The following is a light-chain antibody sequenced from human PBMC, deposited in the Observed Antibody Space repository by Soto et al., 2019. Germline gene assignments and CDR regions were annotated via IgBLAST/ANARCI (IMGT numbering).Light chain of an antibody. Sequence: EIVLTQSPGTLSLSPGERATLSCRASQSVGTNYLSWYQQKPGQAPRLLIYNASNRAAGIPDRFSGSGSGSDDSLTISRLEPEDVAVYFCHQHATSPLTFGPGTKVSVK. CDR2: NAS. CDR1: QSVGTNY. J-gene: IGKJ3*01. V-gene: IGKV3-20*01. CDR3: HQHATSPLT.